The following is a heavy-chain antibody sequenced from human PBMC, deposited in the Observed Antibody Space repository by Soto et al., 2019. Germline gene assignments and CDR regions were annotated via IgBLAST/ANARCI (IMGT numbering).Heavy chain of an antibody. CDR2: ISYDGSNK. V-gene: IGHV3-30*14. J-gene: IGHJ5*02. Sequence: QVQLVESGGGVVQPGRSLRLSCAASGFTFSSYAMHWVRQAPGKGLEWVAVISYDGSNKYYADSVKGRFTISRDNSKNTLYLQMNSLRAEDTAVYYCARGRAPSRAPGCFDPLGQGTLVTVSS. CDR3: ARGRAPSRAPGCFDP. CDR1: GFTFSSYA. D-gene: IGHD2-2*01.